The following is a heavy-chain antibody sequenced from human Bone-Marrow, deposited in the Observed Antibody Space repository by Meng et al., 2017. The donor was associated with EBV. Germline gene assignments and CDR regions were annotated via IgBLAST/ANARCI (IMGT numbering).Heavy chain of an antibody. D-gene: IGHD2-15*01. CDR1: GGIFSSYA. CDR2: IIPIFGTA. V-gene: IGHV1-69*01. CDR3: ARPGYCSGGSCGNYFDY. J-gene: IGHJ4*02. Sequence: VQFVWAWAELRKAGSSGKVSCEASGGIFSSYAIIWFRHAPGQGHEWMGRIIPIFGTANYAQKFQGRVTITADESTSTAYMELSSLRSEDTAVYYCARPGYCSGGSCGNYFDYWGQGTLVTVSS.